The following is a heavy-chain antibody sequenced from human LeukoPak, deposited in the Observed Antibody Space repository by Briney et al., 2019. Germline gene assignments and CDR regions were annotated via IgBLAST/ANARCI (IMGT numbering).Heavy chain of an antibody. J-gene: IGHJ4*02. CDR2: ISAYNGNT. Sequence: ASVKVSCKASGYTFTSYGISWVRQAPGQGLEWMGWISAYNGNTNYAQKLQGRVTMTTDTSTSTAYMELRSLRSDDTAVYYCARERTILTGYYRLREDYFDYWGQGTLVTVSS. CDR1: GYTFTSYG. D-gene: IGHD3-9*01. CDR3: ARERTILTGYYRLREDYFDY. V-gene: IGHV1-18*01.